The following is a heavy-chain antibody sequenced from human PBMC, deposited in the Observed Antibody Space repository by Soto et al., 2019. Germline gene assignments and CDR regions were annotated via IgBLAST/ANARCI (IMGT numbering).Heavy chain of an antibody. CDR1: AFTSSSYA. D-gene: IGHD3-16*01. Sequence: EVQMLESGGGLVQPGGSLRLSCAASAFTSSSYAMSWVRQAPGKGLEWVSTIGGGGGSSTYYADSVKGRFTIFRDNSKNTLFLRMNSLRAEDTALSYCAKLLGDRVSYPTGYWGQGTLVTVSS. CDR3: AKLLGDRVSYPTGY. J-gene: IGHJ4*02. V-gene: IGHV3-23*01. CDR2: IGGGGGSST.